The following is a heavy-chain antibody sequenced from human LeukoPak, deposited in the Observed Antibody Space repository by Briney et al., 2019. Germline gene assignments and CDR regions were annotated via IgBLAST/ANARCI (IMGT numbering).Heavy chain of an antibody. J-gene: IGHJ4*02. V-gene: IGHV1-8*03. D-gene: IGHD6-13*01. CDR2: MNPNSGNT. CDR3: ARGYSSWDHYDY. Sequence: ASVKVSSKASGYTFTSYDINWVRQATGQGLEWMGWMNPNSGNTGYAQKFQGRVTITRNTSISTAYMELSSLRSEDTAVYYCARGYSSWDHYDYWGQGTLVTVSS. CDR1: GYTFTSYD.